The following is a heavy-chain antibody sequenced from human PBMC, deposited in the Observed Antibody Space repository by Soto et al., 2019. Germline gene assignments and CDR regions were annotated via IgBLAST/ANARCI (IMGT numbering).Heavy chain of an antibody. CDR1: GYSFTSYW. CDR3: ARRGSRPVGYYGMDV. V-gene: IGHV5-10-1*01. J-gene: IGHJ6*02. Sequence: PGESLKISCKGSGYSFTSYWISWVRQMPGKGLEWMGRIDPSDSYTNYSPSFQGHVTISADKSISTAYLQWSSLKASDTAMYYCARRGSRPVGYYGMDVWGQGTTVTVSS. D-gene: IGHD2-15*01. CDR2: IDPSDSYT.